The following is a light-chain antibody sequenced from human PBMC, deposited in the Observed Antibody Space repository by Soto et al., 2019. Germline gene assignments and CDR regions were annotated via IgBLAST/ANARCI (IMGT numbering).Light chain of an antibody. J-gene: IGLJ2*01. CDR3: SSYAGRNTLI. CDR2: DDS. Sequence: QSALTQPPSASGSPGQSVTISCTGTSSDVGVYNYVSWYQKHPGKAPKLMIYDDSKRPSGVPDRFSGSKSGNTASLTVSGLQAEDEADYYCSSYAGRNTLIFGGGTKVTVL. V-gene: IGLV2-8*01. CDR1: SSDVGVYNY.